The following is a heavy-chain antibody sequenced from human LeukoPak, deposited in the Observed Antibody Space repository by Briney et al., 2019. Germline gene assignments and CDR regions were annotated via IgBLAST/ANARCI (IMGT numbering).Heavy chain of an antibody. V-gene: IGHV1-2*02. CDR1: GYTFTGYY. D-gene: IGHD2-2*01. CDR2: IKPNSGGT. Sequence: ASVKVSCKASGYTFTGYYMHWVRQAPGQGLEWMGWIKPNSGGTNYAQKFQGRVTMTRDTSISTAYMELSRLRSDDTAVYYCAKAARRLVVVPAAKGWFDPWGQGTLVTVSS. CDR3: AKAARRLVVVPAAKGWFDP. J-gene: IGHJ5*02.